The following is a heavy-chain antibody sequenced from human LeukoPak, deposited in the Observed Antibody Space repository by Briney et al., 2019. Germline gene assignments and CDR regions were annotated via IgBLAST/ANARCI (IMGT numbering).Heavy chain of an antibody. CDR3: ARHYISGYFFDY. Sequence: SETLSLTCSVSGGSISSYYWSFIRQPPGKGLEWIGYVYYSGSTNYNPSLKSRVTISVDTSKNQFSLKLSSVTAADTAVYYCARHYISGYFFDYWGQGTLVTVSS. J-gene: IGHJ4*02. CDR2: VYYSGST. D-gene: IGHD1-14*01. V-gene: IGHV4-59*08. CDR1: GGSISSYY.